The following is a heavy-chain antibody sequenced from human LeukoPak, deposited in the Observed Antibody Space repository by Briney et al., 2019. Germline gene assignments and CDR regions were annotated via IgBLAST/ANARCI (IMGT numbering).Heavy chain of an antibody. V-gene: IGHV1-18*01. Sequence: ASVKVSCKASGYTFTSYGISWVRQAPGQGLEWMGWISAYDGNTNYAQKLQGRVTMTTDTPTSTAYMELRSLRSDDTAVYYCARSYGSGSYYMDPMDPYYFDYWGQGTLVTVSS. CDR1: GYTFTSYG. J-gene: IGHJ4*02. CDR2: ISAYDGNT. D-gene: IGHD3-10*01. CDR3: ARSYGSGSYYMDPMDPYYFDY.